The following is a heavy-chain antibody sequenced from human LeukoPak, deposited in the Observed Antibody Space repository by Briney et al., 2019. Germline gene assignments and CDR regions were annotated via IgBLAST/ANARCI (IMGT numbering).Heavy chain of an antibody. Sequence: ASAKISCKVSGYTFTDYYMHWVQQAPGKGLEWMGLVDPEDGETIYAEKFQGRVTITADTSTDTAYMELSSLRSEDTAVYYCATSLAGHDSSGYYPDYWGQGTLVTVSS. CDR3: ATSLAGHDSSGYYPDY. CDR2: VDPEDGET. D-gene: IGHD3-22*01. CDR1: GYTFTDYY. J-gene: IGHJ4*02. V-gene: IGHV1-69-2*01.